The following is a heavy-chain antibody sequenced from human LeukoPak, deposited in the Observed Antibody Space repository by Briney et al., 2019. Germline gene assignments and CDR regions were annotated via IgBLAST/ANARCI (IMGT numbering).Heavy chain of an antibody. CDR1: GYTFTSYD. D-gene: IGHD3-3*01. Sequence: ASVKVSCKASGYTFTSYDINWVRQATGQGLEWMGWMNPNSGNTGYAQKFQGRVTMTRNTSISTAYMEPSSLRSEDTAVYYCARRTRITRNWFDPWGQGTLVTVSS. V-gene: IGHV1-8*01. CDR2: MNPNSGNT. CDR3: ARRTRITRNWFDP. J-gene: IGHJ5*02.